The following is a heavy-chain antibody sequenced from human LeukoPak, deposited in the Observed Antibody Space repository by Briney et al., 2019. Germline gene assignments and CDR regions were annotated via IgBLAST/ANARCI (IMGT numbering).Heavy chain of an antibody. V-gene: IGHV1-2*02. Sequence: ASVKVSCKASGYTFTGYYMHWVRQAPGQGLEWMGWINPDSGATNFAQKFQGRVTMTRDASISTAYMELSRLRSDDTAVYYCAREAGSGSGSYEVRYWGQGTLVTVSS. D-gene: IGHD1-26*01. CDR2: INPDSGAT. J-gene: IGHJ4*02. CDR1: GYTFTGYY. CDR3: AREAGSGSGSYEVRY.